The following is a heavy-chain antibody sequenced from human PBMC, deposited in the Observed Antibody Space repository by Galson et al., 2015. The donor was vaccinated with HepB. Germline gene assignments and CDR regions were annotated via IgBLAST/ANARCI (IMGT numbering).Heavy chain of an antibody. CDR3: VRQEIGSFDY. D-gene: IGHD1-1*01. J-gene: IGHJ4*02. V-gene: IGHV5-51*01. CDR1: GYSFATKW. Sequence: QSGAEVKKPGESLKISCRTSGYSFATKWIGWVRQMPGKGLEWMGLIHPGDSDTRYSPSFQGQVTIAADKSINIAYLQWSSLKASDTATSYCVRQEIGSFDYWGQGTLVTVSS. CDR2: IHPGDSDT.